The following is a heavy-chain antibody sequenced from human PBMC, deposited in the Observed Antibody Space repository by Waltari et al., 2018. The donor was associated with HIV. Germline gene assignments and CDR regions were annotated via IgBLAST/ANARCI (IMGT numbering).Heavy chain of an antibody. J-gene: IGHJ4*02. CDR1: GFTFSSYA. V-gene: IGHV3-30-3*01. CDR2: ISDDRTNK. Sequence: QVQLVESGGGVVQPGRSLRLSCAASGFTFSSYAMHVVRQAPGEVLEWLAVISDDRTNKYYADSVKDRFIIYRDNSQNTLYLQMFSLRPEDTAVYYCTRASAADLDFWGQGTLVTVSS. D-gene: IGHD2-2*01. CDR3: TRASAADLDF.